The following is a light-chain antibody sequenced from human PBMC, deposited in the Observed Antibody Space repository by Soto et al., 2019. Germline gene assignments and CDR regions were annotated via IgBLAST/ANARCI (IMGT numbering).Light chain of an antibody. J-gene: IGKJ1*01. Sequence: VLTQSPATLSLSPGERATLSCRASQRIHTYLAWYQQKPGQAPRLLIYDASNRATGIAARFSGSGSGTDFTLTISSLEPEDSALYYCQQGGTFGQGTKVDI. CDR1: QRIHTY. CDR3: QQGGT. V-gene: IGKV3-11*01. CDR2: DAS.